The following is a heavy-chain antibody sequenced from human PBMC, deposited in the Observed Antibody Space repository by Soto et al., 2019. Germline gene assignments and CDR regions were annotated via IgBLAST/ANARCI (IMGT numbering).Heavy chain of an antibody. Sequence: PGGSLILSYAASGFPXSSYPMSWLRQAPGKGLEWVSAISGSGGSTYYADSVKGRFTISRDNSKNMLYLQMNSLRAEDTAVYYCAISIAARRGYYFDYWGQGTLVTVSS. V-gene: IGHV3-23*01. CDR1: GFPXSSYP. CDR3: AISIAARRGYYFDY. D-gene: IGHD6-6*01. CDR2: ISGSGGST. J-gene: IGHJ4*02.